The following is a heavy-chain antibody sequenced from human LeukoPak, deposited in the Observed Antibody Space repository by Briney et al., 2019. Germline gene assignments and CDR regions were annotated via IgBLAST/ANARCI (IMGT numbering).Heavy chain of an antibody. D-gene: IGHD3-10*02. V-gene: IGHV3-74*01. CDR1: GFSFSVDW. J-gene: IGHJ6*04. CDR2: IKTDGSIT. Sequence: GGSLRLSCAASGFSFSVDWMDWVRHAPGRGPVWVSRIKTDGSITDYADSVKGRFTISRDNAKNSLYLQMNSLRAEDTAVYYCAELGITMIGGVWGKGTTVTISS. CDR3: AELGITMIGGV.